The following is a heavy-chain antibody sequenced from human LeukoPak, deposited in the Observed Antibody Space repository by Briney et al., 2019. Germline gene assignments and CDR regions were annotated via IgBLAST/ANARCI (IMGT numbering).Heavy chain of an antibody. CDR2: IYPGDSDT. V-gene: IGHV5-51*01. J-gene: IGHJ6*03. Sequence: GESLKISCKGSGYSFTSYWIGWVRQMPGKGLEWMGIIYPGDSDTRYSPSFQGQVTISADKSISTAYLQWSSLKASDTAMYYCARFLGAALTPGYYYYMDVWGKGTTVTVSS. D-gene: IGHD3-10*01. CDR1: GYSFTSYW. CDR3: ARFLGAALTPGYYYYMDV.